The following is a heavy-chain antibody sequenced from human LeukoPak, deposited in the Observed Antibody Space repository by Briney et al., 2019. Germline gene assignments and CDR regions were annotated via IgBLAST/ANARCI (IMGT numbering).Heavy chain of an antibody. CDR2: INHSGGT. J-gene: IGHJ4*02. CDR1: GGSFSGYY. CDR3: ARSVVVAATPTDY. D-gene: IGHD2-15*01. Sequence: PSETLSLTCAVYGGSFSGYYWSWIRQPPGKGLEWIGEINHSGGTNYNPSLKSRVTISVDTSKNQFSLKLSSVTAADTAVYYCARSVVVAATPTDYWGQGTLVTVSS. V-gene: IGHV4-34*01.